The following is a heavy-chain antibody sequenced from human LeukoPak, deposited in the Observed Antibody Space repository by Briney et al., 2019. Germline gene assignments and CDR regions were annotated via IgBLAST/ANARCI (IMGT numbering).Heavy chain of an antibody. Sequence: PSETLSLTCTVSGGSISSSSYYWGWIRQPPGKGLEWIGSIYYSGSTYYNPSLKSRVTISVDTSKNQFSLKLSSVTAADTAVYYCARHKKATTSRLAYFDYWGQGTLVTVSS. CDR3: ARHKKATTSRLAYFDY. CDR1: GGSISSSSYY. J-gene: IGHJ4*02. D-gene: IGHD2/OR15-2a*01. CDR2: IYYSGST. V-gene: IGHV4-39*07.